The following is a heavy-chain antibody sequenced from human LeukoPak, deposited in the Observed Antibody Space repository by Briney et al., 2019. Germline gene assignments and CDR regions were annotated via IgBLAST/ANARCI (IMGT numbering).Heavy chain of an antibody. V-gene: IGHV1-69*05. D-gene: IGHD3-16*02. CDR2: IIPIFGTA. Sequence: ASVKVSCKASGGTFSSYAISWVRQAPGQGLEWMGGIIPIFGTANYAQKFQARVTMTRDMSTSTVYMELSSLRSEDTAVYYCARDGSGLTDYDYVWGSYRHEPHYYYYYMDVWGKGTTVTVSS. CDR3: ARDGSGLTDYDYVWGSYRHEPHYYYYYMDV. J-gene: IGHJ6*03. CDR1: GGTFSSYA.